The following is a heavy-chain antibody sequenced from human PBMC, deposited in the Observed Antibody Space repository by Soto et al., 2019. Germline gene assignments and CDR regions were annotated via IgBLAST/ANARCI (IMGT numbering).Heavy chain of an antibody. CDR2: ISGGGGTI. CDR1: GFSFSAYG. J-gene: IGHJ6*02. CDR3: AKDRGNGDTPNIYSYYGIEV. V-gene: IGHV3-23*01. Sequence: EVQLLESGGALEQPGGSLTLSCAVSGFSFSAYGMSWVRQAPGKGLEWISFISGGGGTIYYADSVKGRFISSRDNSKNTLYLQMTSLSVDETAVYYWAKDRGNGDTPNIYSYYGIEVGGQGTTVTVSS. D-gene: IGHD4-17*01.